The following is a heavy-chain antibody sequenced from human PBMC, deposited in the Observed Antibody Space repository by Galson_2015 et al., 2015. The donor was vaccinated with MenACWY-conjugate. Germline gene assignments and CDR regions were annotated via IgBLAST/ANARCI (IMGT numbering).Heavy chain of an antibody. Sequence: TLSLTCSVSGDSISNGGYYWSWIRQLPGKGLEWLGYISYTGRSSYSPSLKSRLSMSLVTSNNHFDLRPSSVTAADTAVYYCANFRAAVLGKGYYYYGVDLWGQGTTVTVSS. CDR2: ISYTGRS. J-gene: IGHJ6*02. V-gene: IGHV4-31*03. CDR3: ANFRAAVLGKGYYYYGVDL. CDR1: GDSISNGGYY. D-gene: IGHD1-1*01.